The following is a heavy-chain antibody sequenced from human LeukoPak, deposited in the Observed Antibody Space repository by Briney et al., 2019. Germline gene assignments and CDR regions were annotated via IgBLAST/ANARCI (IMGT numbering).Heavy chain of an antibody. J-gene: IGHJ4*02. CDR2: IYHSGST. CDR1: GYSISSGYY. Sequence: SETLSLTCTVSGYSISSGYYWGWIRQPPGKGLEWIGSIYHSGSTYYNPSLKSRVTISVDTSKNQFSLKLGSVTAADTAVYYCARAEGGSGSYYLFDYWGQGTLVTVSS. CDR3: ARAEGGSGSYYLFDY. V-gene: IGHV4-38-2*02. D-gene: IGHD3-10*01.